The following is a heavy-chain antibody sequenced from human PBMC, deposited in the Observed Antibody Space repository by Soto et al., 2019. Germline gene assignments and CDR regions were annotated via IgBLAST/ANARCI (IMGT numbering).Heavy chain of an antibody. V-gene: IGHV5-10-1*01. CDR3: GRTEMTKMFAP. D-gene: IGHD4-17*01. CDR1: GYSFTNYW. Sequence: PGESLKISCKGSGYSFTNYWISWVRQMPGKGLEWMGRIDPSDSYTNYSPSFQGHVAISADKSISTAYLQWGSLKASDTAIYYCGRTEMTKMFAPGGQEPLAPFSP. J-gene: IGHJ5*02. CDR2: IDPSDSYT.